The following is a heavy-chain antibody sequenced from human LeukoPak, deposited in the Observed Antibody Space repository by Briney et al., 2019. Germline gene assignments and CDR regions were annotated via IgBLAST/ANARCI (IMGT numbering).Heavy chain of an antibody. CDR1: GLTFSIYA. Sequence: GGSLRVSCAVSGLTFSIYAMGWVRQAPGKGLEWVAIISDSGGGTFYADSVKGRFTISRDNSKNTLYLQMNSLRVEDTAVYYCAKMSGLDCTGADCPKGFFHHWGQGTLVTVSS. J-gene: IGHJ1*01. CDR2: ISDSGGGT. D-gene: IGHD2-8*02. V-gene: IGHV3-23*01. CDR3: AKMSGLDCTGADCPKGFFHH.